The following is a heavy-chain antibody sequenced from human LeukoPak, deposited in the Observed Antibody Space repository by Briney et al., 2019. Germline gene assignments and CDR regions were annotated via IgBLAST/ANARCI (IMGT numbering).Heavy chain of an antibody. V-gene: IGHV1-46*01. CDR3: TRDHCSYINCYEDYYYGMDV. Sequence: GASVKVSCKTSGYTFTSYHMHWVRQAPGQGLEWMGIINPSAGTTSYAQKFQGRVTMTRDTSISAAYMELSRLRSDDTAVYYCTRDHCSYINCYEDYYYGMDVWGQGTTVTVSS. CDR1: GYTFTSYH. J-gene: IGHJ6*02. CDR2: INPSAGTT. D-gene: IGHD2-2*01.